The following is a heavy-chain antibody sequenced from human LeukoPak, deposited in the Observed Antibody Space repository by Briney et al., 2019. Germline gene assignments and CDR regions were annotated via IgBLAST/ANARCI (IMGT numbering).Heavy chain of an antibody. Sequence: SETLSLTCTVSGYSISSGYYWGWIRQPPGKGLEWIGSIYHSGSTYYNPSLKSRVTISVDTSKNQFSLKLSSVTAADTAVYYCARGPSAWYSSGWSDYWGQGTLVTVSS. CDR1: GYSISSGYY. J-gene: IGHJ4*02. V-gene: IGHV4-38-2*02. CDR2: IYHSGST. CDR3: ARGPSAWYSSGWSDY. D-gene: IGHD6-19*01.